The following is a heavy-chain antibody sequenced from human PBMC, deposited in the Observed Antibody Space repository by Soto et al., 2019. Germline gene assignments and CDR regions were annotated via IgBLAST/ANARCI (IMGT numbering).Heavy chain of an antibody. J-gene: IGHJ5*02. CDR3: ARDQAEMATVSLGA. Sequence: EESLRLSCAASGFTFSTYGMHWVRQAPGKGLEWVSSISGSGISTYYADSVKGRFTISRDKSKNTVYLHMNSLRAEDTAVYYCARDQAEMATVSLGAWGEGTQVTVS. CDR2: ISGSGIST. CDR1: GFTFSTYG. V-gene: IGHV3-23*01. D-gene: IGHD4-4*01.